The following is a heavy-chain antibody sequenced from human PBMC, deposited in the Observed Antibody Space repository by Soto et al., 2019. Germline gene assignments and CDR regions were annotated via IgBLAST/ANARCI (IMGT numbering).Heavy chain of an antibody. Sequence: VQLAQSGAEVKKPGASVKVSCNTSGDSFNDYYIHWVRQAPGQGLEWMGWINPNGGATKYAHKFQGRVTVTRETSIRTVYMELSSLRSDDPAVYYCARESVGATATLDYYYFYMDVLGKGTTVIVSS. CDR3: ARESVGATATLDYYYFYMDV. V-gene: IGHV1-2*07. CDR2: INPNGGAT. CDR1: GDSFNDYY. J-gene: IGHJ6*03. D-gene: IGHD3-16*01.